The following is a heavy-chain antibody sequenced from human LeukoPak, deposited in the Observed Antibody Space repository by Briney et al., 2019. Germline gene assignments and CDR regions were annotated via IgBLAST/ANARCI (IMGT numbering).Heavy chain of an antibody. J-gene: IGHJ3*02. CDR1: GYTFTGYY. V-gene: IGHV1-2*02. CDR3: ARGTQPRYDYVRGSYRWDAFDI. D-gene: IGHD3-16*02. CDR2: INPNSGGT. Sequence: GASVKVSCKASGYTFTGYYMHWVRQAPGQGLEWMGWINPNSGGTNYAQKFQGRVTMTRDTSISTAYMELSRLRSDDTAVYYCARGTQPRYDYVRGSYRWDAFDIWGQGTMVTVSS.